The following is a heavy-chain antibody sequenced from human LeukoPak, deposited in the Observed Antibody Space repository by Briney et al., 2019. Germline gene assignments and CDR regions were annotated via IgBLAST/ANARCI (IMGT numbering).Heavy chain of an antibody. J-gene: IGHJ4*02. V-gene: IGHV3-23*01. CDR3: AKRGVVIRVILVGFHKEAYYFES. Sequence: GGSLRLSCAVSGITLSNYGMSWVRQAPGKGLEWVAGISDSGGNTKYADSVKGRFTISRNNPKNTLYLQMNSLRAEDTAVYFCAKRGVVIRVILVGFHKEAYYFESWGQGALVTVSS. CDR1: GITLSNYG. D-gene: IGHD3/OR15-3a*01. CDR2: ISDSGGNT.